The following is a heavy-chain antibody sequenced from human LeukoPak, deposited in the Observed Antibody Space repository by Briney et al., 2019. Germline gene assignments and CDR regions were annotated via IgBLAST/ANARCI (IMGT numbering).Heavy chain of an antibody. V-gene: IGHV3-23*01. CDR1: GFIFSTYA. Sequence: GGSLRLSCEASGFIFSTYAMSWVRQAPGKGLEWVSAISGSGGSTYYADSVKGRFTISRDNSKNTLYLQMNSLRVEDTAVYYCAKDLAGDYGIIGSYFDYWGQGTLVTVSS. J-gene: IGHJ4*02. CDR2: ISGSGGST. CDR3: AKDLAGDYGIIGSYFDY. D-gene: IGHD4-17*01.